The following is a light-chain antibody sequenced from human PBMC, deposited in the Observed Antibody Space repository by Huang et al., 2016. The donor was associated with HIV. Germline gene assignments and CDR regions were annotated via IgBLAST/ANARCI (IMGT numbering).Light chain of an antibody. CDR1: QGIGNS. Sequence: DIQMTQSPSSLSASVGDRVTITCRASQGIGNSLAWYQQKPEKPPRLLLYVTSRFESGVPSRFSGSVSGTHYTLTITTLQPEYIASYYCQQYQSIPWTFGQGTKVEIK. CDR3: QQYQSIPWT. J-gene: IGKJ1*01. V-gene: IGKV1-NL1*01. CDR2: VTS.